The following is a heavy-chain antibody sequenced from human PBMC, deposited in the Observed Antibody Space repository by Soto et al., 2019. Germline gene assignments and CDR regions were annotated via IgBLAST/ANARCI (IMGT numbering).Heavy chain of an antibody. CDR3: AREGPLSGDAFDI. Sequence: QVQLQESGPGLVKPSEILSLTCTVSGGSIFSHLWSWIRQPPGKGLEWIGYVSHSGSTTHNPSLKSRVTISLDTSQNQVSLQLRSVTAADTAVYYCAREGPLSGDAFDIWGRGTKVTVSS. CDR1: GGSIFSHL. CDR2: VSHSGST. J-gene: IGHJ3*02. D-gene: IGHD3-16*01. V-gene: IGHV4-59*11.